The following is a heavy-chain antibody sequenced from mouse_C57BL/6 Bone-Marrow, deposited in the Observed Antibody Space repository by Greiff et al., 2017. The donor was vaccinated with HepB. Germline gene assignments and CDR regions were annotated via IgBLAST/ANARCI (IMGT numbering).Heavy chain of an antibody. J-gene: IGHJ3*01. CDR2: IYPGSGNT. CDR3: ATYYYGSSYEGWFAY. CDR1: GYTFTDYY. Sequence: QVQLKESGAELVRPGASVKLSCKASGYTFTDYYINWVKQRPGQGLEWIARIYPGSGNTYYNEKFKGKATLTAEKSSSTAYMQLSSLTSEDSAVYFCATYYYGSSYEGWFAYWGQGTLVTVSA. D-gene: IGHD1-1*01. V-gene: IGHV1-76*01.